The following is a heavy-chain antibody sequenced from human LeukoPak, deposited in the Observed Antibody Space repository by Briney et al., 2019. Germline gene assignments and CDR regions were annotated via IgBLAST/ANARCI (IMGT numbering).Heavy chain of an antibody. CDR3: ARDPYSGNYGAYYYYYMDV. V-gene: IGHV3-48*04. CDR2: ISSSSRTI. J-gene: IGHJ6*03. Sequence: GGSLRLSCAASGFIFSSFSMNWVRQAPGKGLEGISYISSSSRTIYYADSVKGRFTISRDNAKNSLYLQMDSLRVEDTAEYYCARDPYSGNYGAYYYYYMDVWGKGTTVTVSS. D-gene: IGHD1-26*01. CDR1: GFIFSSFS.